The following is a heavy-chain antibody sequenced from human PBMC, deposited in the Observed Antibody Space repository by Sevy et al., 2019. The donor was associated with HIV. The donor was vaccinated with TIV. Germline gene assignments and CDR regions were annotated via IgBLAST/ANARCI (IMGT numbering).Heavy chain of an antibody. D-gene: IGHD1-1*01. CDR2: MNPNSGNT. V-gene: IGHV1-8*01. J-gene: IGHJ4*02. Sequence: ASVKVSCKASGYSFTSYDINWVRQATGQGLEWMGWMNPNSGNTGYAQKFQGRVTLTRNTSISTAYMGLSGLTSEDTGIYYCARRKEERRPLGYWGQGALVTVSS. CDR1: GYSFTSYD. CDR3: ARRKEERRPLGY.